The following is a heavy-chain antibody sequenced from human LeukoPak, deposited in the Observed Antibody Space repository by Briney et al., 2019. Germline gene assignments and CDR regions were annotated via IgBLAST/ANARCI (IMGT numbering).Heavy chain of an antibody. V-gene: IGHV3-7*01. CDR3: AREDSSGWYGYYFDY. CDR2: IMQDGGEK. CDR1: GFTFSSYW. D-gene: IGHD6-19*01. J-gene: IGHJ4*02. Sequence: GGSLRLSCAASGFTFSSYWMSWVRQAPGKGLEWVANIMQDGGEKYYVDSVKGRFTISRDNAKNSLYLQMNSLRAEDTAVYYCAREDSSGWYGYYFDYWGQGTLVTVSS.